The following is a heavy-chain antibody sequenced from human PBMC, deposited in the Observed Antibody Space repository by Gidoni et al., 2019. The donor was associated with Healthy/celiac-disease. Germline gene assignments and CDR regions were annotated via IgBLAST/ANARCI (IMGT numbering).Heavy chain of an antibody. CDR3: ARDRIVVVTAISGGMDV. V-gene: IGHV3-33*01. D-gene: IGHD2-21*02. CDR1: GFTFSSYG. Sequence: QVQLVESGGGVVQSGRSLSLPCAASGFTFSSYGMHWVRQAPGKGLEWVAVIWYDGSNKYYADSVKGRFTISRDNSKNTLYLQMNSLRAEDTAVYYCARDRIVVVTAISGGMDVWGQGTTVTVSS. CDR2: IWYDGSNK. J-gene: IGHJ6*02.